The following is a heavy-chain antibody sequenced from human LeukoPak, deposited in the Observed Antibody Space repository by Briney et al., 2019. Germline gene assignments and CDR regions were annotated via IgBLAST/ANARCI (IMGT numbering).Heavy chain of an antibody. V-gene: IGHV3-15*01. D-gene: IGHD1-26*01. J-gene: IGHJ3*02. CDR1: GFTFSSYA. Sequence: GGSLRLSCAASGFTFSSYAMSWVRQAPGKGLEWVGRIKSKTDGGTSDYAAPVQGRFTISRDDSKNTLYLQMNSLKIEDTAVYYCATDPGEWEPIWGQGTMVTVSS. CDR2: IKSKTDGGTS. CDR3: ATDPGEWEPI.